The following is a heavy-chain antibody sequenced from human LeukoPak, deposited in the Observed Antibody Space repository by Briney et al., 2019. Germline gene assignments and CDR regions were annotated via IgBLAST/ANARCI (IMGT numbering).Heavy chain of an antibody. CDR1: GFTFSSYS. V-gene: IGHV3-21*01. J-gene: IGHJ3*02. CDR3: AREREYSYAEDAFDI. D-gene: IGHD5-18*01. CDR2: ISSSSSYI. Sequence: PGGSLRLSCAASGFTFSSYSMNWVRQAPGKGLEWVSSISSSSSYIYYADSVKGRFTISRDNAKNSLYLQMNSLRAEDTAVYYCAREREYSYAEDAFDIWGQGTMVTVSS.